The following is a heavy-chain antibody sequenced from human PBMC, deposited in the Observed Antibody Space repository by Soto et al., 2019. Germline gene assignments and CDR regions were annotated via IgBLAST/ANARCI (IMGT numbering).Heavy chain of an antibody. CDR2: IYWYSNRV. D-gene: IGHD1-1*01. CDR3: VKDLQPGGADY. CDR1: GFTSDDYA. Sequence: GGSLRLSCVASGFTSDDYAIHWVRQVPGKGLEWVSGIYWYSNRVDYADSVKGRFTTSRDNAKNSLYLQMDYLRTEDTAFYYCVKDLQPGGADYWGQGTLVTVSS. J-gene: IGHJ4*02. V-gene: IGHV3-9*02.